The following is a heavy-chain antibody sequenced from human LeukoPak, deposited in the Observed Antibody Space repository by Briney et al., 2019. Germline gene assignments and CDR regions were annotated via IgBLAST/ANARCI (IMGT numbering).Heavy chain of an antibody. CDR1: GFTFSSYG. V-gene: IGHV3-33*01. CDR2: IWYDGSNK. D-gene: IGHD5-18*01. Sequence: GRSLRLSCAASGFTFSSYGMHWVRQAPGKGLEWVAVIWYDGSNKYYADSVKCRFTISRDNSKNTLYLQMTSLRAEDTAVYYCARELGYGHGFDYWGQGTLVTVSS. CDR3: ARELGYGHGFDY. J-gene: IGHJ4*02.